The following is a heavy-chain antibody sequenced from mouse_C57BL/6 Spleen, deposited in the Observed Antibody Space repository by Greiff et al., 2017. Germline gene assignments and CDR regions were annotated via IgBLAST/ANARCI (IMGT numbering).Heavy chain of an antibody. CDR1: GSTFNPYA. D-gene: IGHD2-4*01. CDR3: VRDHAYDYDYWFAY. V-gene: IGHV10-3*01. Sequence: EVMLVESGGGLVQPKGSLKLSCPASGSTFNPYAMHWVRQAPGKGLEWVARLRRKSSNYATYYADSVKDRFTISWNVSQSMLYLQMNILKTEDTAIYYCVRDHAYDYDYWFAYWGQGTLVTVSA. CDR2: LRRKSSNYAT. J-gene: IGHJ3*01.